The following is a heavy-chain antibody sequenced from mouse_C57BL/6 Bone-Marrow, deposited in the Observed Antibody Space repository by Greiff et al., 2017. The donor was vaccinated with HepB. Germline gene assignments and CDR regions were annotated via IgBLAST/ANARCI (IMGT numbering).Heavy chain of an antibody. CDR3: ARGYRGYFDV. J-gene: IGHJ1*03. CDR1: GYSITSGYY. V-gene: IGHV3-6*01. CDR2: ISYDGSN. D-gene: IGHD1-1*01. Sequence: ESGPGLVKPSQSLSLTCSVTGYSITSGYYWNWIRQFPGNKLEWMGYISYDGSNNYNPSLKNRISITRDTSKNQFFLKLNSVTTEDTATYYCARGYRGYFDVWGTGTTVTVSS.